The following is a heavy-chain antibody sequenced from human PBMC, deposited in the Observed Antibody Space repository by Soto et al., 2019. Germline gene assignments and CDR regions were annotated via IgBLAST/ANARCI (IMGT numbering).Heavy chain of an antibody. CDR2: INHSGST. J-gene: IGHJ4*02. CDR1: GGSFSGYY. CDR3: ARSGGLQHIDY. D-gene: IGHD4-4*01. Sequence: PSETLSLTCAVYGGSFSGYYWSWIRQPPGKGLEWIGEINHSGSTNYNPSLKSRVTISVDTSKNKFSLKLSSVTAADTAVHYCARSGGLQHIDYWGQGTLVTVSS. V-gene: IGHV4-34*01.